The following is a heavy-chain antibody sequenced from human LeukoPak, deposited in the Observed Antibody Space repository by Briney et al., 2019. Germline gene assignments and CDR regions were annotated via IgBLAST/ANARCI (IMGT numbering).Heavy chain of an antibody. V-gene: IGHV3-21*04. Sequence: GGSLRLSCAASGFTFSSYSMNWVRQAPGKGLEWVSSISSSSSYIYYADSVKGRFTISRDNSKNTLYLQMNSLRAEDTAVYYCAKDLTVLEWLPLTNFDYWGQGTLVTVSS. CDR2: ISSSSSYI. J-gene: IGHJ4*02. CDR1: GFTFSSYS. D-gene: IGHD3-3*01. CDR3: AKDLTVLEWLPLTNFDY.